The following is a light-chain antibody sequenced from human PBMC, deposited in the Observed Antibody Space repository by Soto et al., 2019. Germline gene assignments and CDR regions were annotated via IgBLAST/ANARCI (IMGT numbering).Light chain of an antibody. J-gene: IGKJ2*01. CDR1: QSVTSD. CDR3: VQYNNWYA. CDR2: GAF. V-gene: IGKV3-15*01. Sequence: EIVMTQSPATLSLSPGERATLSCRASQSVTSDLAWFQQKPGQAPRVLIYGAFTRATGIPARFSGSGSGTEFTLTISSLQSEDFAVYYCVQYNNWYAFGQGTKLEIK.